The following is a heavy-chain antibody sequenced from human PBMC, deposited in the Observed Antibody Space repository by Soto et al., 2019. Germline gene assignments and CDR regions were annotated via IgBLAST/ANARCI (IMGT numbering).Heavy chain of an antibody. CDR1: GGSISSYY. CDR2: IYYSGNT. CDR3: ARESRDGFNSPFDY. D-gene: IGHD5-12*01. Sequence: LSLTCTVSGGSISSYYWSWIRQHPGKGLEWIGYIYYSGNTYYNPSLKSRVTISVDTSKNQFSLKVSSVTAADTAVYYCARESRDGFNSPFDYWGQGTLVTVSS. V-gene: IGHV4-31*03. J-gene: IGHJ4*02.